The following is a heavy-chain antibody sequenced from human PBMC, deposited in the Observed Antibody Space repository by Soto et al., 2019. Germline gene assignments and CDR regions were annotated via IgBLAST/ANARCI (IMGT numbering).Heavy chain of an antibody. Sequence: GGSLRLSCSASGFTFSSYAMHWVRQAPEKGLEYVSAISSNGGSTYYADSVKGRFTISRDNSKNTLYLQMSSLRAEDTAVYYCVKEGSVEDFWSGYRSAFEAKFDYWGQGTLVTVSS. CDR2: ISSNGGST. V-gene: IGHV3-64D*08. D-gene: IGHD3-3*01. CDR3: VKEGSVEDFWSGYRSAFEAKFDY. J-gene: IGHJ4*02. CDR1: GFTFSSYA.